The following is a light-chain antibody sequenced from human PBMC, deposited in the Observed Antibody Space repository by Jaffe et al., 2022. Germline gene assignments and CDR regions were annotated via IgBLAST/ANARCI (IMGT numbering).Light chain of an antibody. J-gene: IGKJ3*01. CDR1: QSVRSY. CDR2: DAS. V-gene: IGKV3-11*01. Sequence: ETVLTQSPATLSLSPGERATLSCRASQSVRSYLAWYQQKPGQAPRLLIYDASNRATGIPARFSGSGSGTDFTLTISSLEPEDFAVYYCQQRNSWPLTFGPGTKVDIK. CDR3: QQRNSWPLT.